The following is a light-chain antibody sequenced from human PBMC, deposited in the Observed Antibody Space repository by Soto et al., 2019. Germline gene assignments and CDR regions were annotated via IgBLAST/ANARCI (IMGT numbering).Light chain of an antibody. CDR2: GAS. V-gene: IGKV3-20*01. CDR1: QSVSSSY. J-gene: IGKJ5*01. Sequence: EIVLTQSPGTLSLSPGERATLSCRASQSVSSSYLAWYQQKPGQAPRLLIYGASSRATGIPDRFSGSGSGTDFTLTISRLEPEDFAVYYCQQYGNSSITFGEGTRAEIK. CDR3: QQYGNSSIT.